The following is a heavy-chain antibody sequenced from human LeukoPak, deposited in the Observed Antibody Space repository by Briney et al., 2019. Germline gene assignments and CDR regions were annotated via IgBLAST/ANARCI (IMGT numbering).Heavy chain of an antibody. CDR3: ARDPTFVGYGGNFSHDAFDI. CDR1: GGSISSGDYY. CDR2: IYYSGST. V-gene: IGHV4-30-4*01. J-gene: IGHJ3*02. Sequence: PSGTLSLTCTVSGGSISSGDYYWSWIRQPPGKGLEWIGYIYYSGSTYYNPSLKSRVTISVDTSKNQFSLKLSSVTAADTAVYYCARDPTFVGYGGNFSHDAFDIWGQGTMVTVSS. D-gene: IGHD4-23*01.